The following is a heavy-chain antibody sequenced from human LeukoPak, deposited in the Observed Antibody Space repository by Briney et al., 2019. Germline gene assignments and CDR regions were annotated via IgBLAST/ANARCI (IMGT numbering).Heavy chain of an antibody. CDR3: ARDHVDIVVVPAAIFPSYYYYGMDV. CDR2: ISSSGSTI. J-gene: IGHJ6*02. D-gene: IGHD2-2*02. V-gene: IGHV3-11*01. CDR1: GFTFSDYY. Sequence: GGSLRLSCAASGFTFSDYYMSWIRQAPGKGLEWVSYISSSGSTIYYADSVKGRFTISRDNAKNSLYLQMNSLRAEDTAVYYCARDHVDIVVVPAAIFPSYYYYGMDVWGQGTTVTVSS.